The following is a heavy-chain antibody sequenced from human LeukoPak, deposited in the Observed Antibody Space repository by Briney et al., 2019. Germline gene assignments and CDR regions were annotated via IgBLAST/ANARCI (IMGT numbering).Heavy chain of an antibody. D-gene: IGHD2-15*01. J-gene: IGHJ3*02. Sequence: ASVKVSCKASGYTFTSYGISWVRQAPGQGLEWMGWISAYNGNTNYAQKLQGRVTMTTDTSTSTAYMELRSLRSDDTAVYYCARDTSYCSGGSCYLGSDAFDIWGQGTMVTVSS. V-gene: IGHV1-18*01. CDR2: ISAYNGNT. CDR1: GYTFTSYG. CDR3: ARDTSYCSGGSCYLGSDAFDI.